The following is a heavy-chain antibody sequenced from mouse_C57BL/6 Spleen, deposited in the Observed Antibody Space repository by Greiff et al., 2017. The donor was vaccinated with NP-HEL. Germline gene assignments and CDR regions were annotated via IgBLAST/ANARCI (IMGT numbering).Heavy chain of an antibody. Sequence: EVQLVESGPGLVKPSQSLSLTCSVTGYSITSGYYWNWIRQFPGNKLEWMGYISYDGSNNYNPSLKNRISITRDTSKNQFFLKLNSVTTEDTATYYCARVKSPKYAMDYWGQGTSVTVSS. CDR1: GYSITSGYY. CDR2: ISYDGSN. V-gene: IGHV3-6*01. CDR3: ARVKSPKYAMDY. J-gene: IGHJ4*01.